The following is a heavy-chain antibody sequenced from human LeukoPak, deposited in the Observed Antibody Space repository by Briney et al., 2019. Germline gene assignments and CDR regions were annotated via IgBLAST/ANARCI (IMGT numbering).Heavy chain of an antibody. Sequence: PSVTLSLTCAVYGGSFSDYYWSWIRQPPGKGLEWIGEINHSGSTYYKPSLKSRVTISVDTSKNQFSLKLSSVTAADTAVYYCAREYCSITSCYGYFDYWGQGTLVTVSS. D-gene: IGHD2-2*01. V-gene: IGHV4-34*01. CDR2: INHSGST. CDR1: GGSFSDYY. J-gene: IGHJ4*02. CDR3: AREYCSITSCYGYFDY.